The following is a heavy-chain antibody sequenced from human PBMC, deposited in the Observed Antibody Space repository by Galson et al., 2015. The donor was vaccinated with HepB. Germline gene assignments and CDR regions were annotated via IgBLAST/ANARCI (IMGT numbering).Heavy chain of an antibody. Sequence: SLRLSCAASGFTFSSYGMHWVRQAPGKGLEWVAVISYDGSNKYYADSVKGRFTISRDNSKNTLYLQMNSLRAEDTAVYYCAKEGGYVGDGYNPPDYWGQGTLVTVSS. CDR3: AKEGGYVGDGYNPPDY. CDR1: GFTFSSYG. D-gene: IGHD5-24*01. V-gene: IGHV3-30*18. J-gene: IGHJ4*02. CDR2: ISYDGSNK.